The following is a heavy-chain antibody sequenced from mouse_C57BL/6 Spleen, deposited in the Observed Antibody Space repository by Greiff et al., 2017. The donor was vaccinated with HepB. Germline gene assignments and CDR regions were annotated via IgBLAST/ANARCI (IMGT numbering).Heavy chain of an antibody. CDR1: GYSITSGYY. V-gene: IGHV3-6*01. CDR2: ISYDGSN. CDR3: ARDYYGSSYNYFDV. D-gene: IGHD1-1*01. J-gene: IGHJ1*03. Sequence: DVKLQESGPGLVKPSQSLSLTCSVTGYSITSGYYWNWIRQFPGNKLEWMGYISYDGSNNYNPSLKNRISITRDTSKNQFFLKLNSVTTEDTATYYCARDYYGSSYNYFDVWGTGTTVTVSS.